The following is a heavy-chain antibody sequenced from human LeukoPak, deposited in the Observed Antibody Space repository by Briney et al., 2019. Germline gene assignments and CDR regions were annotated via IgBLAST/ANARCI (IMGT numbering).Heavy chain of an antibody. J-gene: IGHJ5*02. V-gene: IGHV4-34*01. CDR1: GGSFSGYY. CDR3: ARDGNISGIDP. D-gene: IGHD2/OR15-2a*01. CDR2: INHSGST. Sequence: KTSETLSLTCAVYGGSFSGYYWSWIRQPPGKGLEWIGEINHSGSTNYNPPLKSRVTMSLDTSNNQFSLKLSSVTAADTAVYYCARDGNISGIDPWGQGTLVIVSS.